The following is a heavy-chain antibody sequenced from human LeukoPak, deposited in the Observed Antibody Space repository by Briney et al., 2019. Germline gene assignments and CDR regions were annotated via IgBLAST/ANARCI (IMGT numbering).Heavy chain of an antibody. D-gene: IGHD2-2*01. V-gene: IGHV3-21*01. CDR1: GFTFSRYS. CDR3: ARDRYCSSTSCYPSSNFDY. CDR2: ISSSSSYI. J-gene: IGHJ4*02. Sequence: GGSLRLSCAASGFTFSRYSMNWVRQAPGKGLEWVSSISSSSSYIYYADSVKGRFTISRDNAKNSLYLQMNSLRAEDTAVYYCARDRYCSSTSCYPSSNFDYWGQGTLVTVSS.